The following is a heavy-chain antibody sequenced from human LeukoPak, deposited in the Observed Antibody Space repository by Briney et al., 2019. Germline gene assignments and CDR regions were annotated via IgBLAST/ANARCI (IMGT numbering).Heavy chain of an antibody. CDR1: GFAFSGSA. Sequence: GGSLRLSCAASGFAFSGSALHWVRKASGKGLEWVGRIRSKANTYATPYAASVNGRVTISRDDSKNTAYLQLNSLKTEDTAVYYCSAAVGTDFYDYGMDVWGQGTTVTVSS. V-gene: IGHV3-73*01. J-gene: IGHJ6*02. CDR2: IRSKANTYAT. CDR3: SAAVGTDFYDYGMDV. D-gene: IGHD6-13*01.